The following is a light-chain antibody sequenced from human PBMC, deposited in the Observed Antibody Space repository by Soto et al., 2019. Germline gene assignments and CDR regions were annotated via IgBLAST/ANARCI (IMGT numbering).Light chain of an antibody. CDR3: QQYNSYPWT. CDR2: KAS. CDR1: QSISSW. Sequence: DIQITQSPSTLSDSVRDRFTITCRASQSISSWLAWYQQKPGKAPKPLIYKASSLESGVPSRFSGSGSGTEFTLTISSLQADDFATYYCQQYNSYPWTFGQGTKVDIK. J-gene: IGKJ1*01. V-gene: IGKV1-5*03.